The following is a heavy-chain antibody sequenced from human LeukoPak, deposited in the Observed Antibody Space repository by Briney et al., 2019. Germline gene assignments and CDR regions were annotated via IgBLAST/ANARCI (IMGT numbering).Heavy chain of an antibody. CDR3: AYSLRYNSSWYFDY. V-gene: IGHV2-5*02. J-gene: IGHJ4*02. CDR2: IYWDDDK. CDR1: GCARDTYGMG. Sequence: SGPTLLHPTPTLTLTCSPIGCARDTYGMGVGWIRQPPGKSLECLAIIYWDDDKNYSPSLKSRLTISKDTSKNQVVLTITNMDPVDTATKYRAYSLRYNSSWYFDYWSQGTLDTVSS. D-gene: IGHD6-13*01.